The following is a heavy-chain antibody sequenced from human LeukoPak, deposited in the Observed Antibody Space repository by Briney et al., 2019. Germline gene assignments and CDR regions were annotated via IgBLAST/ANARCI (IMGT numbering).Heavy chain of an antibody. CDR2: IRNKNNSYAT. J-gene: IGHJ4*02. CDR1: GFTFSSYV. Sequence: GGSLRLSSAASGFTFSSYVMHWVRQASGKGLEWGSRIRNKNNSYATVYAASVKGRLTISRDDSKNTAYLQMNSLKTEDTAVYYCTLCGSGGSCLRVGYWGQGTLVTVAS. D-gene: IGHD2-15*01. V-gene: IGHV3-73*01. CDR3: TLCGSGGSCLRVGY.